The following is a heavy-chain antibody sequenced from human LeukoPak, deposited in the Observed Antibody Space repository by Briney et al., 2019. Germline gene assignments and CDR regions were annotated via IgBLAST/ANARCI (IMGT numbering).Heavy chain of an antibody. Sequence: ASETLSLTCTVSGGSMSYYYWSWIRQPPGKGLEWIGYIYHSGSTNYNPSLKSRVTISVDRSKKLFSLSLSSTTAADTAVYYCARHESKDGYRGFDYWGQGTLVTVSS. CDR2: IYHSGST. V-gene: IGHV4-59*08. J-gene: IGHJ4*02. CDR3: ARHESKDGYRGFDY. D-gene: IGHD5-24*01. CDR1: GGSMSYYY.